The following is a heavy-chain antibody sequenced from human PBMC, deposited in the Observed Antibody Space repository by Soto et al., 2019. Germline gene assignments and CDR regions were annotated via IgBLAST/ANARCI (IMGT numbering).Heavy chain of an antibody. CDR3: ARESEDLTSNFDY. CDR1: GFTFTRYS. V-gene: IGHV3-21*01. Sequence: GGSLRLSCAASGFTFTRYSMNWVRQAPGKGLEWVSSISSTTNYIYYADSMKGRFTVSRDNAKNSVYLDMNSLSAEDTAVYYCARESEDLTSNFDYWGQGTLVTVSS. J-gene: IGHJ4*02. CDR2: ISSTTNYI.